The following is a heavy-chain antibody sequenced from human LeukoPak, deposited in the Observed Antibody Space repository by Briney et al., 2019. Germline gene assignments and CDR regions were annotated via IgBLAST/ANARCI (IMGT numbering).Heavy chain of an antibody. CDR2: IYYSGST. V-gene: IGHV4-39*01. Sequence: SETLSLTCTVSGGSISSRSSCWVWIRQPPGKGLEWIGSIYYSGSTYCNPSLKSRVTISVDTSKNQFSLRLSSVTAADTALYYCASAGYGGSTYYYENWFDPWGQGTLVTVSS. D-gene: IGHD3-22*01. CDR1: GGSISSRSSC. J-gene: IGHJ5*02. CDR3: ASAGYGGSTYYYENWFDP.